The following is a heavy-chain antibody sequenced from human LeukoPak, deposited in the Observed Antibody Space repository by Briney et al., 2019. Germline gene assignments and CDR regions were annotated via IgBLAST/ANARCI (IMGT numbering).Heavy chain of an antibody. Sequence: GGSLRLSCAGSGFTFSSFWLHWVRHAPGKGLVWVSRISPDGSTTNLADSVKGRCTISRDNPKNTLYLQMNSLRAEDTAVYYCARDTPGYSSGWYPDYWGQGTLVTVSS. CDR2: ISPDGSTT. D-gene: IGHD6-19*01. V-gene: IGHV3-74*01. J-gene: IGHJ4*02. CDR1: GFTFSSFW. CDR3: ARDTPGYSSGWYPDY.